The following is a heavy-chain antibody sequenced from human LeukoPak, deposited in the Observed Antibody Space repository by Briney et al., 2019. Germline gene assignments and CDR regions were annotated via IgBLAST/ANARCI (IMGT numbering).Heavy chain of an antibody. J-gene: IGHJ4*02. CDR1: GGTFSSYA. D-gene: IGHD5-18*01. CDR3: ARSPVDTAMVTAYYFDY. CDR2: IIPILGIA. V-gene: IGHV1-69*04. Sequence: SVKVSCKASGGTFSSYAISWVRQAPGQGLEWMGRIIPILGIANYAQKFQGRVTITADKSTSTAYMGLSSLRSEDTAVYYCARSPVDTAMVTAYYFDYWGQGTLVTVSS.